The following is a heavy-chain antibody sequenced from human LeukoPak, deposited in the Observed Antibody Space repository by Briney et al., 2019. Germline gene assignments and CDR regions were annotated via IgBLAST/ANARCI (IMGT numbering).Heavy chain of an antibody. D-gene: IGHD5-12*01. Sequence: ASVKVSCKASGYTFTSYAMHWVRQAPGQRLEWMGWINAGNGNTKYSQKFQGRVTNTRDTSASTAYMELSSLRSEDTAVYYCARDRVATITLGAFDIWGQGTMVTVSS. CDR1: GYTFTSYA. V-gene: IGHV1-3*01. CDR3: ARDRVATITLGAFDI. CDR2: INAGNGNT. J-gene: IGHJ3*02.